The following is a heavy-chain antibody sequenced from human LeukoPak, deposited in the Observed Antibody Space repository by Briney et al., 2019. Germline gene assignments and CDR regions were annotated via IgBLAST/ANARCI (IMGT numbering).Heavy chain of an antibody. J-gene: IGHJ4*02. Sequence: GGSLRLSCAASGFTVSSNYMSWVRQAPGKGLEWVSVINSGGSTYYADSVKGRFTISRDNSKNTLYLQMNSLRAEDTAVYYCARGYYYDSSGYYPYFDYWGQGTLVTVSS. CDR3: ARGYYYDSSGYYPYFDY. CDR1: GFTVSSNY. CDR2: INSGGST. V-gene: IGHV3-53*01. D-gene: IGHD3-22*01.